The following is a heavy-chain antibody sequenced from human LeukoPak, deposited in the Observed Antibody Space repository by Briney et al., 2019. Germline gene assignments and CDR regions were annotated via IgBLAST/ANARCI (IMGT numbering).Heavy chain of an antibody. CDR3: ARERYYDSSGYYYGDYYYYYMDV. J-gene: IGHJ6*03. CDR2: IYTSGST. D-gene: IGHD3-22*01. Sequence: PSETLSLTCTVSGASISSYYWSWIRQPAGKGLEWIGRIYTSGSTNYNPSLKSRVTMSVDTSKNQFSLKLSSVTAADTAVYYCARERYYDSSGYYYGDYYYYYMDVWGKGTTVTISS. CDR1: GASISSYY. V-gene: IGHV4-4*07.